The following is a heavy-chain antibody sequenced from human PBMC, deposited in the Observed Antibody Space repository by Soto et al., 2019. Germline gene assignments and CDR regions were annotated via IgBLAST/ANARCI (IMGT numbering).Heavy chain of an antibody. CDR3: AKDGSQKDDDGNWLGS. J-gene: IGHJ5*01. V-gene: IGHV3-43*01. Sequence: EVQLVESGGDVVQPGGSLRLSCEASGFTFEDYTIHWVRQAPGKALEWVSLISWDGGTTYYTHSVKGRFTISRDNSKNSLYLQMNSLRPEDTALYYCAKDGSQKDDDGNWLGSWGQGTLVTVSS. CDR1: GFTFEDYT. CDR2: ISWDGGTT. D-gene: IGHD3-16*01.